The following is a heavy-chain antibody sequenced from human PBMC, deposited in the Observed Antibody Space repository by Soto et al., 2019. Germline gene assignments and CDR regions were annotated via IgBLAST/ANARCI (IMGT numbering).Heavy chain of an antibody. V-gene: IGHV1-18*01. CDR3: VLRNWFDP. Sequence: ASVKVSCKASGYTFFTYDISWVRQAPGQGLEWMGWISTYSGDTKYAQKFQGRVTMTTDTSTTTAYLELNSLRAEDTAVYYCVLRNWFDPWGQGTLVTVSS. D-gene: IGHD3-16*01. CDR2: ISTYSGDT. CDR1: GYTFFTYD. J-gene: IGHJ5*02.